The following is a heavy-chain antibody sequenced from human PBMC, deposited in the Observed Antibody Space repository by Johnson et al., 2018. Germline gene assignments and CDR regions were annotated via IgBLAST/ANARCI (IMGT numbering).Heavy chain of an antibody. Sequence: VQLVQSGGGLVQPGGSLRLSCAASGFAFSYVWMTWVRQAPGKGLEWVGRLKSKSDGETTDYAAPVKGRFTISRDDSKSTAYLQMNSLKSEDTAVYYCTTGLWFGGLLSVDVWGQGTTVTVSS. V-gene: IGHV3-15*01. CDR2: LKSKSDGETT. D-gene: IGHD3-10*01. CDR1: GFAFSYVW. J-gene: IGHJ6*02. CDR3: TTGLWFGGLLSVDV.